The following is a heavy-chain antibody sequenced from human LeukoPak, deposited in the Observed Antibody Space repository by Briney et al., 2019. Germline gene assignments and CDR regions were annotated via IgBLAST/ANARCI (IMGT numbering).Heavy chain of an antibody. D-gene: IGHD5-24*01. CDR1: GGPISSSRNY. CDR3: ARQGDRDAFDV. Sequence: SETLSLTCSVSGGPISSSRNYWVWIRQPPGKGLVWIGNIYYNGRTFYNPSLKSRVTISIDTSRKQFSLKVTSVTAADTGVYYCARQGDRDAFDVWGQGKMVTVSS. CDR2: IYYNGRT. V-gene: IGHV4-39*01. J-gene: IGHJ3*01.